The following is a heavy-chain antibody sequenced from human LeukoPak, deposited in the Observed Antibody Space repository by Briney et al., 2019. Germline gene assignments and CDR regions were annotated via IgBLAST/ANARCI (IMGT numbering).Heavy chain of an antibody. D-gene: IGHD3-10*01. CDR2: INSDGSTT. J-gene: IGHJ6*02. CDR1: GFTFSSYW. CDR3: ARGHYYGSGSSTYYYYGMDV. Sequence: GGSLRLSCAASGFTFSSYWMHWVRQTPGKGLVWVSLINSDGSTTSYADSVKGRFTISRDNAKNTLYLQMNSLRAEDTAVYYCARGHYYGSGSSTYYYYGMDVWGQGTTVTVSS. V-gene: IGHV3-74*01.